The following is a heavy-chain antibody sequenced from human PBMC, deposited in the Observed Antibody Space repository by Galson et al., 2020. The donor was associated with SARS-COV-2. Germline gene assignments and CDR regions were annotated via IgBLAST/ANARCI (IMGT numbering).Heavy chain of an antibody. D-gene: IGHD3-10*01. Sequence: QLGESLKISCAASGFTLSGSALHWVRQAPGKGLEWVAIISYDGTTKYNSDSVKGRFTISRDISKNTLYLQMNSLRPEDTAVYFCARETDDTSSYYDYWGQGTLVTVSS. CDR2: ISYDGTTK. J-gene: IGHJ4*02. V-gene: IGHV3-30*04. CDR1: GFTLSGSA. CDR3: ARETDDTSSYYDY.